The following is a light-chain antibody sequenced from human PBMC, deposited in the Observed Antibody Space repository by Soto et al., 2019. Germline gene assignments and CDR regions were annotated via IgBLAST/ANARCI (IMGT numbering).Light chain of an antibody. CDR2: AAS. Sequence: EIRLTQSPSSLSAFVGDRVTIACRASHDINNFLAWFQQKPGKVPELLMYAASTLKSGVPSRFNGSGSGTDFTLTIDSLQTEDFATYYCQNYNSVPYTFGQGTKLEIK. V-gene: IGKV1-27*01. CDR3: QNYNSVPYT. J-gene: IGKJ2*01. CDR1: HDINNF.